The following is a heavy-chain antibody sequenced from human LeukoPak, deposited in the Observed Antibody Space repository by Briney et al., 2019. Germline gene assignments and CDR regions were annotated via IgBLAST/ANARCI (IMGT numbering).Heavy chain of an antibody. D-gene: IGHD6-19*01. CDR1: GGSFSGYY. V-gene: IGHV4-34*01. CDR2: INHSGST. Sequence: SETLSLTCAVYGGSFSGYYWSWIRQPPGKGLEWIGEINHSGSTNYNPSLKSRVTISVDTSKNQFSLKLSSVTAADTAVYYCARVSSGWNVYYMDVWGKGTTVTISS. J-gene: IGHJ6*03. CDR3: ARVSSGWNVYYMDV.